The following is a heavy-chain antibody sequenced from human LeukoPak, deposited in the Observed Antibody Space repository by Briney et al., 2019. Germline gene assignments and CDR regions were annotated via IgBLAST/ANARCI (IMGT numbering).Heavy chain of an antibody. V-gene: IGHV3-30*04. Sequence: GGSLRLSCVVSGFSFSDNVFHWVRQAPGKGLEWVTYLSYDGVNAFYADSVKGRFTISRDTAGGTVSLQMDNLRVEDMAVYYCARGGRRDGTVSTYYFYAMDVWGQGTAVTVSS. J-gene: IGHJ6*02. CDR2: LSYDGVNA. CDR3: ARGGRRDGTVSTYYFYAMDV. CDR1: GFSFSDNV. D-gene: IGHD3-10*01.